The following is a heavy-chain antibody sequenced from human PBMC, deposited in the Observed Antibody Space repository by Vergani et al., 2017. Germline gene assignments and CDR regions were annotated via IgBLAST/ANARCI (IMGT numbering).Heavy chain of an antibody. V-gene: IGHV3-49*03. D-gene: IGHD3-22*01. CDR2: IRSKAYGGTT. CDR3: AKNPINHYYDSSGYSPYFDY. J-gene: IGHJ4*02. Sequence: EVQLVESGGGLVQPGRSLRLSCTASGFTFGDYAMSWFRQAPGKGLEWVGFIRSKAYGGTTEYAASVKGRFTISRDNSKNTLYLQMNSLRAEDTAVYYCAKNPINHYYDSSGYSPYFDYWGQGTLVTVSS. CDR1: GFTFGDYA.